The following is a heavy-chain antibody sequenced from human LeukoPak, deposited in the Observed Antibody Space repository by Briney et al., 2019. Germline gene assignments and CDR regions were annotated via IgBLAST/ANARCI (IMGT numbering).Heavy chain of an antibody. CDR3: AREGTAIENTAYYYYYMDV. J-gene: IGHJ6*03. D-gene: IGHD5-18*01. V-gene: IGHV1-18*01. Sequence: GASVKVSCKASGYTFTSYGISWVRQAPGQGLEWMGWISAYNGNTNYAQKLQGRVTMTTDTSTSTAYMELRSLRSDDTAVYYCAREGTAIENTAYYYYYMDVWGKGTTVTISS. CDR2: ISAYNGNT. CDR1: GYTFTSYG.